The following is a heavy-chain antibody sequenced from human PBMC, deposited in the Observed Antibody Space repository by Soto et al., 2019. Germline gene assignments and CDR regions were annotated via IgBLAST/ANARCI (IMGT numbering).Heavy chain of an antibody. Sequence: QLHLQESDPGLVKPSETLSLTCAVSGGSISSCYDFWGWFRQPPGKGLGYIGRMRYSDNTWYNPSLKSRVTVPPDTPNNQFSLKLTSVTAADPAVYFCVRRTGYGNHRDWFDPWGQGILVTVSS. D-gene: IGHD5-12*01. J-gene: IGHJ5*02. CDR3: VRRTGYGNHRDWFDP. CDR2: MRYSDNT. CDR1: GGSISSCYDF. V-gene: IGHV4-39*01.